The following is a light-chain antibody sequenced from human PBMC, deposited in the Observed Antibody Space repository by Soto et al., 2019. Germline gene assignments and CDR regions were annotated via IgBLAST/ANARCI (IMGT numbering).Light chain of an antibody. V-gene: IGKV1-5*01. CDR1: SSSKW. CDR3: QHTTDFT. Sequence: DIKMTQSPSTLAASVGDTVTMTCRSSSKWLAWYQKKPGKGPKLLIYDVSNLERGVPPRFSGSTSWSESTLTITGLQHDDLGTYYCQHTTDFTFGQGTKVEIK. CDR2: DVS. J-gene: IGKJ2*01.